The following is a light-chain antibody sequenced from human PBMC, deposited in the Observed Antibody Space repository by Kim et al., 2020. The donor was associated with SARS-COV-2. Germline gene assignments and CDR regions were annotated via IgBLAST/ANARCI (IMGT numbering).Light chain of an antibody. Sequence: EVVLTQSPGTLSLSPGERATLSCRASQTINDNYLAWYQQKPGQAPRTLIYDAFNRATGIPDRFSGSGSGTDFTLTISKLEPEDFAVYYCQQYDTSKTFGQGTRVEIK. CDR3: QQYDTSKT. CDR1: QTINDNY. CDR2: DAF. V-gene: IGKV3-20*01. J-gene: IGKJ1*01.